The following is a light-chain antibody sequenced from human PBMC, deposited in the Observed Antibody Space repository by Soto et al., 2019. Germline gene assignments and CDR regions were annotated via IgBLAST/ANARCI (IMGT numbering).Light chain of an antibody. CDR1: QGISSY. J-gene: IGKJ5*01. Sequence: DIQLTQSPSSLSASVGDRVTTTCRASQGISSYLGWYQQKPGSAPKLLIYAASTLQSGVPSRFSGSGSGTEFTLTISSLQPEDFATYYCQQLNNYPITFGQGTRLEIK. V-gene: IGKV1-9*01. CDR2: AAS. CDR3: QQLNNYPIT.